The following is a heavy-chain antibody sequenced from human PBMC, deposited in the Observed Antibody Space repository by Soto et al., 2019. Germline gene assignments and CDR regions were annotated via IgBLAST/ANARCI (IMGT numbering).Heavy chain of an antibody. V-gene: IGHV3-74*01. CDR2: INSDGSSI. D-gene: IGHD3-3*01. CDR3: ARLPVDTITSLDY. Sequence: EVQLVESGGALVQPGGSLRLSCATSGFTFSRYWMHWVRQVPGKGLVWVSRINSDGSSISYSDSVKGRFTISRDNAKNTLYLQMNSLRVEDTAVYYCARLPVDTITSLDYWGQGTLVTVSS. J-gene: IGHJ4*02. CDR1: GFTFSRYW.